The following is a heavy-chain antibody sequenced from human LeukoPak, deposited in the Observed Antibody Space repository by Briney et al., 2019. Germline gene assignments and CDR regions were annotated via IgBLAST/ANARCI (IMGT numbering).Heavy chain of an antibody. J-gene: IGHJ4*02. CDR3: ARASGYNFDY. D-gene: IGHD5-24*01. CDR2: IRYDGSNK. CDR1: GFTFSSYG. Sequence: GGSLRLSCGASGFTFSSYGMHWVRQAPGKGLEWVAFIRYDGSNKYYADSVKGRFTISRDNSKNTLYLQMNSLRAEDTAVYYCARASGYNFDYWGQGTLVTVSS. V-gene: IGHV3-30*02.